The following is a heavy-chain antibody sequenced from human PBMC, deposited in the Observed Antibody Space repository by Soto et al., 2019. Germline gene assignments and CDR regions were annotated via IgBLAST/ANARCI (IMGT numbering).Heavy chain of an antibody. J-gene: IGHJ4*02. D-gene: IGHD6-19*01. CDR3: ARETYSSGWTPTFDY. CDR1: GFTFSGYA. Sequence: QVQLVESGGGVVQPGRSLRLSCAASGFTFSGYAMHWVRQAPGKGLEWVAVISYDGSNKYYADSVKGRFTISRDNSKNTLYLQMNSLRAEDTAVYYCARETYSSGWTPTFDYWGQGTLVTVSS. CDR2: ISYDGSNK. V-gene: IGHV3-30-3*01.